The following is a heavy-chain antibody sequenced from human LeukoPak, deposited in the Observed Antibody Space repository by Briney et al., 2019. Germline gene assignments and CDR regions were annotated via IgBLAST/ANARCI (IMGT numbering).Heavy chain of an antibody. Sequence: KAGGSPRLSCAASGFTFSSYSMNWVRQAPGKGLEWVSSISSSSSYIYYADSVKGRFTISRDNAKNSLYLQMNSLRAEDTAVYYCARDLGSTHGDYWGQGTLVTVSS. D-gene: IGHD2-2*01. CDR2: ISSSSSYI. J-gene: IGHJ4*02. CDR3: ARDLGSTHGDY. CDR1: GFTFSSYS. V-gene: IGHV3-21*01.